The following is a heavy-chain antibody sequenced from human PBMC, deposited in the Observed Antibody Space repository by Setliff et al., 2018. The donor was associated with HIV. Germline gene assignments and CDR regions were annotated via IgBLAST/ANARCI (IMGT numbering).Heavy chain of an antibody. V-gene: IGHV4-38-2*02. J-gene: IGHJ2*01. CDR3: ARETNASGSLTAYWYFDL. CDR1: GFSISSRYY. Sequence: PSETLSLTCDVSGFSISSRYYWGWIRQSPGKGLEWIGSIYHSGSTYYNPSLKSRVTISVDTSKNQFSLKLNSVTAADTAVYYCARETNASGSLTAYWYFDLWGRGTLVTVS. CDR2: IYHSGST. D-gene: IGHD3-10*01.